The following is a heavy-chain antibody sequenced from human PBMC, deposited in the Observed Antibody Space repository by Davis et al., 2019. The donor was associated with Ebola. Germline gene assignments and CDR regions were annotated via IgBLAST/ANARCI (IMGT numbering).Heavy chain of an antibody. Sequence: AASVPVSRLASGYTFTNYYTHWVRQAPGQGLAWMGIITPSGWSTSYAEKFQGRVTMTKDTSTSTAYMELNNLSSEDTAVYYCALERELLSRLDSWGQGTLVTVSS. CDR2: ITPSGWST. CDR1: GYTFTNYY. CDR3: ALERELLSRLDS. J-gene: IGHJ5*01. D-gene: IGHD1-7*01. V-gene: IGHV1-46*01.